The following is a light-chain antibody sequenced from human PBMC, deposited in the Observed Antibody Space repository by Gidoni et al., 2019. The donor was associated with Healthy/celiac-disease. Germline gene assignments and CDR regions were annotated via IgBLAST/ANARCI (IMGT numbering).Light chain of an antibody. CDR3: SSYTSSSTPGVV. CDR1: SSDFGGYNY. CDR2: DVS. Sequence: QSALTQPASVSGSPGQSITISCTGTSSDFGGYNYVPWYQQHPGKAPKLMIYDVSNRPSGVSNRFSGSKSGNTASLTISGLQAEDEADYYCSSYTSSSTPGVVFGGGTKLTVL. J-gene: IGLJ2*01. V-gene: IGLV2-14*01.